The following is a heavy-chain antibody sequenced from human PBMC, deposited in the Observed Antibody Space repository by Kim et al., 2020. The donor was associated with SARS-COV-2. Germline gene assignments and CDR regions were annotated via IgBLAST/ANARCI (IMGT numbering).Heavy chain of an antibody. Sequence: GGSLRLSCAASGFTFSSYSMNWVRQAPGKGLEWVSSISSSSSYIYYADSVKGRFTISRDNAKNSLYLQMNSLRAEDTAVYYCARDALGYCSSTSCYFAFDIWGQGTMVTVSS. CDR2: ISSSSSYI. D-gene: IGHD2-2*01. CDR3: ARDALGYCSSTSCYFAFDI. CDR1: GFTFSSYS. V-gene: IGHV3-21*01. J-gene: IGHJ3*02.